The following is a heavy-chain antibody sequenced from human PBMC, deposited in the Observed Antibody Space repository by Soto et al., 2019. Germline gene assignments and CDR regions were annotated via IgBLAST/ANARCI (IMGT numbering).Heavy chain of an antibody. CDR3: ARMVITYYYYAMDV. J-gene: IGHJ6*02. V-gene: IGHV1-69*13. CDR2: IIPIFGTA. Sequence: GPSVKVSCKASGGTFSSDGISWVRQALGQGLEWMGGIIPIFGTANYAQKFQGRVTVTADESTNTAYMDLSSLRSEDTAVYFCARMVITYYYYAMDVWGQGTTVTVSS. D-gene: IGHD3-22*01. CDR1: GGTFSSDG.